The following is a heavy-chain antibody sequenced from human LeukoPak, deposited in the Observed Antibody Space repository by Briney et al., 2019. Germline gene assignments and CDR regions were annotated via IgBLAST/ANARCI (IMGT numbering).Heavy chain of an antibody. CDR1: GFAFRNYG. Sequence: GGSLRLSCIASGFAFRNYGMHWVRQAPGKGLEWVAVISYDETRKYYVDSVKGRFTISRDNSKNTLYLQMNSLRAEDTAVYYCAKDVAAAGTIPGLSWGQGTLVTVSS. CDR3: AKDVAAAGTIPGLS. V-gene: IGHV3-30*18. CDR2: ISYDETRK. D-gene: IGHD6-13*01. J-gene: IGHJ4*02.